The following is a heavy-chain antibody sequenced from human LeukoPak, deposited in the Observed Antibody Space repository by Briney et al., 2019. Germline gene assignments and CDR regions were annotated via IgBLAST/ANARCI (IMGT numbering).Heavy chain of an antibody. Sequence: SETLSLTCAVYGGSFSGYYWSWIRQPPGKGQEWIGEINHSGSTNYNPSLKSRVTISVDTSKNQFSLKLSSVTAADAAVYSCARGRITMVRGGYYYYYMDVWGKGTTVTVSS. CDR3: ARGRITMVRGGYYYYYMDV. J-gene: IGHJ6*03. CDR1: GGSFSGYY. CDR2: INHSGST. V-gene: IGHV4-34*01. D-gene: IGHD3-10*01.